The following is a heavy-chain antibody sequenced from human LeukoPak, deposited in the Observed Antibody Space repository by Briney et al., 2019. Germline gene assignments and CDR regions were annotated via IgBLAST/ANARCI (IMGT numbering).Heavy chain of an antibody. J-gene: IGHJ4*02. CDR1: GFTFSSYA. CDR2: ISYDGSNK. CDR3: ARVDYVDEGWGY. Sequence: GRSLRLSCAASGFTFSSYAMHWVRQAPGKGLEWVAVISYDGSNKYYADSVKGRFTISRDNSKNTLYLQMNSLRAEDTAVYYCARVDYVDEGWGYWGQGTLVTVSS. D-gene: IGHD3-16*01. V-gene: IGHV3-30*04.